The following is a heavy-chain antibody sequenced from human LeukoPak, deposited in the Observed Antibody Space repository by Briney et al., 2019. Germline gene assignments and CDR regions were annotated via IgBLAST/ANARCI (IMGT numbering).Heavy chain of an antibody. CDR1: GVSISSSYSY. J-gene: IGHJ4*02. D-gene: IGHD3-10*01. CDR3: ARGGGYASGNYRFVDY. Sequence: SETLSLTCTVSGVSISSSYSYWGWIRQPPGMGLEWIGYIYYSGSTNYNPSLKSRVTISVDTSRNQFSLKLTSVTAADTAVYYCARGGGYASGNYRFVDYWGQGTLVTVSS. V-gene: IGHV4-61*05. CDR2: IYYSGST.